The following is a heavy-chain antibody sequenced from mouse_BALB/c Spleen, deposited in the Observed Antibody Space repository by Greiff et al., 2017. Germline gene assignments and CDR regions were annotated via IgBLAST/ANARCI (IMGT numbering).Heavy chain of an antibody. V-gene: IGHV3-2*02. J-gene: IGHJ4*01. D-gene: IGHD2-1*01. CDR1: GYSITSDYA. Sequence: EVMLVESGPGLVKPSQSLSLTCTVTGYSITSDYAWNWIRQFPGNKLEWMGYISYSGSTSYNPSLKSRISITRDTSKNQFFLQLNSVTTEDTATYYCASFYYDYAMDYWGQGTSVTVSS. CDR3: ASFYYDYAMDY. CDR2: ISYSGST.